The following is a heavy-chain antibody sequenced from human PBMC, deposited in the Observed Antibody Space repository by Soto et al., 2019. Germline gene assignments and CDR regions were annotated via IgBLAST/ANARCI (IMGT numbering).Heavy chain of an antibody. V-gene: IGHV4-30-4*01. CDR1: GGSISSGDYY. CDR3: ARARGYSGYDYLNWFDP. Sequence: PSETLSLTCTVSGGSISSGDYYWSWIRQPPGKGLEWIGYSYYSGSTYYNPSLKSRVTISVDTSKNQFSLKLSSVTAADTAVYYCARARGYSGYDYLNWFDPWGQGTLVTVSS. D-gene: IGHD5-12*01. J-gene: IGHJ5*02. CDR2: SYYSGST.